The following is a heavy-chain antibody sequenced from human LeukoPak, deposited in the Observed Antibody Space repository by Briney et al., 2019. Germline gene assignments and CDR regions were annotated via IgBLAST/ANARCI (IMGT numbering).Heavy chain of an antibody. D-gene: IGHD3-3*01. CDR1: GGSISSGGYY. CDR3: ASNIPYYDFWSGYWGTYYMDV. V-gene: IGHV4-31*03. J-gene: IGHJ6*03. CDR2: IYYSEST. Sequence: PSQTLSLTCTVSGGSISSGGYYWSWIRQHPGKGLEWIGYIYYSESTYYNPSLKSRVTISVDTSKNQFSLKLSSVTAADTAVYYCASNIPYYDFWSGYWGTYYMDVWGKGTTVTVSS.